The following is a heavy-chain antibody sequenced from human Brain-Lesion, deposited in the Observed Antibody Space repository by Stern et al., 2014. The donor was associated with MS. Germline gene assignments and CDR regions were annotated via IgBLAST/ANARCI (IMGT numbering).Heavy chain of an antibody. CDR3: ARGRSRVHPPLDP. J-gene: IGHJ5*02. D-gene: IGHD2-2*01. CDR2: MYYGGSP. CDR1: GYSITSAAFP. V-gene: IGHV4-30-2*01. Sequence: VQLVQSGSGLVKPSPTLSLTCSVSGYSITSAAFPWTRIRQAPGQGLEWIGYMYYGGSPLYNPALRSRVNLSDGTSQTQYCARLNSVAAADTAVYYCARGRSRVHPPLDPWGQGTLVTVSS.